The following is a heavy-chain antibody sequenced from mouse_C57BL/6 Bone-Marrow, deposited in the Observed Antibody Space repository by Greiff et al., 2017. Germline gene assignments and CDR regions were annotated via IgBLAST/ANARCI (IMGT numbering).Heavy chain of an antibody. CDR1: GFTFSDYY. CDR2: INYDGSST. CDR3: ARDRNFYFDY. J-gene: IGHJ2*01. Sequence: DVQLVESEGGLVQPGSSMKLSCTASGFTFSDYYMAWVRQVPEKGLEWVANINYDGSSTYYLDSLKSRFIISRDNAKNILYLQMSSLKSEDTATYYCARDRNFYFDYWGQGTTLTVSS. V-gene: IGHV5-16*01.